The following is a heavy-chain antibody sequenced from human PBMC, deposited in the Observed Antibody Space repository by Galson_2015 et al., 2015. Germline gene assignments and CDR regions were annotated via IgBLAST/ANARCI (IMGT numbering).Heavy chain of an antibody. CDR3: ARDPFQGSPDNWFDP. CDR1: GFTFSSYW. D-gene: IGHD1-14*01. J-gene: IGHJ5*02. V-gene: IGHV3-74*01. Sequence: SLRLSCAASGFTFSSYWMHWVRQAPGKGLVWVSRINSDGSSTSYADSVKGRFTISRDNAKNTLYLQMNSLRAEDTAVYYCARDPFQGSPDNWFDPWGQGTLVTVSS. CDR2: INSDGSST.